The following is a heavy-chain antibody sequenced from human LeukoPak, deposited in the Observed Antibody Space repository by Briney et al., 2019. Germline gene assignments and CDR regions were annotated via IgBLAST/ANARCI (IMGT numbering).Heavy chain of an antibody. Sequence: YWSWIRQHPGKGLEWIGYIYYSGSTYYNPSLKSRVTISVDTSKNQFSLKLSSVTAADTAVYYCAREAGLGLYYYYGMDVWGQGTTVTVSS. CDR2: IYYSGST. CDR3: AREAGLGLYYYYGMDV. J-gene: IGHJ6*02. D-gene: IGHD3-16*01. V-gene: IGHV4-31*02. CDR1: Y.